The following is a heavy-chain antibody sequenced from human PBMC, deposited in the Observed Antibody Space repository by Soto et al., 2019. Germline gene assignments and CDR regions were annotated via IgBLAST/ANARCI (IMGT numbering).Heavy chain of an antibody. CDR1: GFTFSDTL. Sequence: QVQLVQSGAELKKPGASVNISCQASGFTFSDTLINWVRQGPGQRLEWMGWINPANGNTRYSESFQGRVTISSLSSASTAYVALSALTSEDTAVYYFARDILSVGPRANDAFDVWGQGTMITVSS. CDR3: ARDILSVGPRANDAFDV. CDR2: INPANGNT. D-gene: IGHD2-21*01. J-gene: IGHJ3*01. V-gene: IGHV1-3*01.